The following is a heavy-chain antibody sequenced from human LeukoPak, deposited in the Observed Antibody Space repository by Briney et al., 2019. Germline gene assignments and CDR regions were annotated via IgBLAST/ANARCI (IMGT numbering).Heavy chain of an antibody. J-gene: IGHJ3*02. CDR2: IYTSGST. Sequence: SETLSLTCTVSGGSISSYYWSWIRQPPGKGLEWIGYIYTSGSTNYNPSLKSRVTISVDTSKNQFSLKLSSVTAADTAVYYCARLGGTTNAFDIWGQGTMVTVSS. V-gene: IGHV4-4*09. D-gene: IGHD1-1*01. CDR3: ARLGGTTNAFDI. CDR1: GGSISSYY.